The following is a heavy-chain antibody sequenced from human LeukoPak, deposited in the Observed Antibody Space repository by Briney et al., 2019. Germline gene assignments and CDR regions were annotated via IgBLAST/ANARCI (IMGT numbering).Heavy chain of an antibody. CDR1: GFTFSSYS. V-gene: IGHV3-48*04. D-gene: IGHD5-24*01. CDR2: ISSSGSTI. J-gene: IGHJ4*02. CDR3: ASTDGSNAY. Sequence: GGSLRLSCAASGFTFSSYSINWVRQAPGKGLEWVSYISSSGSTIYYADSVKGRFTISRDNAKNSLSLQMNSLRAEDTAVYYCASTDGSNAYWGQGTLVTVSS.